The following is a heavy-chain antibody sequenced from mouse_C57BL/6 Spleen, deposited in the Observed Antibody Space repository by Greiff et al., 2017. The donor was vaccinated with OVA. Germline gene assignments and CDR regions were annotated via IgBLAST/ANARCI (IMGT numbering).Heavy chain of an antibody. CDR1: GYTFTDYN. CDR3: ASPLTGTCMDY. Sequence: EVKLVESGPELVKPGASVKMSCKASGYTFTDYNMHWVKQSHGKSLEWIGYINPNNGGTSYNQKFKGKATLTVNKSSSTAYMELRSLTSEDSAVYYCASPLTGTCMDYWGQGTSVTVSS. CDR2: INPNNGGT. V-gene: IGHV1-22*01. J-gene: IGHJ4*01. D-gene: IGHD4-1*01.